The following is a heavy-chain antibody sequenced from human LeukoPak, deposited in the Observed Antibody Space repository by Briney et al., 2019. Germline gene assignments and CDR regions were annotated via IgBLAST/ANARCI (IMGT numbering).Heavy chain of an antibody. Sequence: ASVKVSCKASGYTFTGYYMHWVRQAPGQGLEWMGWINPNSGGTNYAQKFQGRVTMTRDTSISTAYMELSSLRSEDTAVYYCARGRLWSNNYYMDVWGKGTTVTISS. V-gene: IGHV1-2*02. CDR1: GYTFTGYY. CDR3: ARGRLWSNNYYMDV. D-gene: IGHD3-10*01. J-gene: IGHJ6*03. CDR2: INPNSGGT.